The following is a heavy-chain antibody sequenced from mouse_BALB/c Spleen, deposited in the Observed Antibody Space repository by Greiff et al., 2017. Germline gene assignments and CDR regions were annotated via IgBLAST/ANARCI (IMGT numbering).Heavy chain of an antibody. D-gene: IGHD2-14*01. CDR3: ARFPVRLYAMDY. CDR2: ILPGSGST. J-gene: IGHJ4*01. CDR1: GYTFSSYW. Sequence: QVQLQQSGAELMKPGASVKISCKATGYTFSSYWIEWVKQRPGHGLEWIGEILPGSGSTNYNEKFKGKATFTADTSSNTAYMQLSSLTSEDSAVYYCARFPVRLYAMDYWGQGTSVTVAS. V-gene: IGHV1-9*01.